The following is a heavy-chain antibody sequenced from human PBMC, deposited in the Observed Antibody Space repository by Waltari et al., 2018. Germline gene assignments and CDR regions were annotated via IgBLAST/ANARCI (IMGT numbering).Heavy chain of an antibody. CDR2: MSYNGGT. V-gene: IGHV4-39*02. Sequence: QLQLQESGPGLGKPSETLSLTCIVSGGSITSNRHYWAWNRQPPGQDLEGIGTMSYNGGTYSSPSLKSRVNISRDTTKNHLSLKLDSMTAADTAVYYCATYIGASIGTAAFDVWGQGTMVTVSS. CDR3: ATYIGASIGTAAFDV. D-gene: IGHD5-12*01. CDR1: GGSITSNRHY. J-gene: IGHJ3*01.